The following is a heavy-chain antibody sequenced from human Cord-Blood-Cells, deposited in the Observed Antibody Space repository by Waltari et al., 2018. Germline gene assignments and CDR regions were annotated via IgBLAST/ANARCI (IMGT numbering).Heavy chain of an antibody. CDR2: INHSGST. V-gene: IGHV4-34*01. J-gene: IGHJ4*02. D-gene: IGHD3-3*01. CDR3: ARVPHTYYDFWSGYSRSSYFDY. CDR1: GGSFSGYY. Sequence: QVQLQQWGAGLLKPTETLSLTCAVDGGSFSGYYWRWIRQPPGKGLDWVGEINHSGSTNYNPSLKSRVTISVDTSKNQFSLKLSSVTAADTAVYYCARVPHTYYDFWSGYSRSSYFDYWGQGTLVTVSS.